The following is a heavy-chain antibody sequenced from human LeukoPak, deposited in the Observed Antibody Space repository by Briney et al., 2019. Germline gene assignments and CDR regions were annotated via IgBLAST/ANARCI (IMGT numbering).Heavy chain of an antibody. D-gene: IGHD6-13*01. V-gene: IGHV4-34*01. CDR3: ARKQGGQLVNTRRWFDP. CDR2: INHSGST. J-gene: IGHJ5*02. Sequence: NPSETLSLTCAVYGGSFSDYYWSWIRQSPGKGLEWIGEINHSGSTYYNPSLKSRVTISLDTSKSQFSLKLTSVPAADTAVYYCARKQGGQLVNTRRWFDPWGQGTLVTVSS. CDR1: GGSFSDYY.